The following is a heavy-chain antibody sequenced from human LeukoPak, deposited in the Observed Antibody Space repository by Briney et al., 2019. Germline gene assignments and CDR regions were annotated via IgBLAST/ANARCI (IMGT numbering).Heavy chain of an antibody. CDR3: ARGRYGSGSNNDY. CDR1: GGSISSGDYF. Sequence: PSQTLSLTCTVSGGSISSGDYFWTWVRQRPGKGLEWLGFIDYSGDTYYNPPLKSRLAISADRSKNQFSLKLSSVTAADTAVYYCARGRYGSGSNNDYWGQGTLVTVSS. V-gene: IGHV4-30-4*01. CDR2: IDYSGDT. J-gene: IGHJ4*02. D-gene: IGHD3-10*01.